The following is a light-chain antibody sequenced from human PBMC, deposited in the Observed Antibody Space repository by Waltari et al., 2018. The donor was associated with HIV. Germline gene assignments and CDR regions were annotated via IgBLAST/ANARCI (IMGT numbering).Light chain of an antibody. CDR2: DAS. J-gene: IGKJ3*01. CDR3: QQRSNWPGT. CDR1: QNIRND. Sequence: EIVLTQSPVTLSLSPGESANLSCRASQNIRNDVGWYQQKSGQPPRLLIYDASTRDTGIPARFSGAGSGTDFTLTIDSLEPEDFAMYYCQQRSNWPGTFGPGTRVDVK. V-gene: IGKV3-11*01.